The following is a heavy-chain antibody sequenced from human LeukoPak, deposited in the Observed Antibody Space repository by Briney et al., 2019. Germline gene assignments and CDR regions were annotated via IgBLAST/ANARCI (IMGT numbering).Heavy chain of an antibody. Sequence: ASVKVSCKVSGYTLTELSMHWVRQAPGKGLEWMGGFDPEDGETIYAQKFQGRVTMTEDTSTDTAYMEPSSLRSEDTAVYYCATPGGAPYDFWSMDVWGQGTTVTVSS. D-gene: IGHD3-3*01. J-gene: IGHJ6*02. CDR3: ATPGGAPYDFWSMDV. V-gene: IGHV1-24*01. CDR1: GYTLTELS. CDR2: FDPEDGET.